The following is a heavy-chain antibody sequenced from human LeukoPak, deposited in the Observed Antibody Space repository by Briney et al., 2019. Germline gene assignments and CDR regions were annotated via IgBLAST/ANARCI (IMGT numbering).Heavy chain of an antibody. J-gene: IGHJ6*02. CDR2: IRSKANSYAT. V-gene: IGHV3-73*01. CDR3: TRYPGYSRTISYYYGMDV. D-gene: IGHD6-13*01. Sequence: PGGSLRLSCAASGFTFSGSAMHWVRQASGKGLEWVGRIRSKANSYATAYAASVKGRFTISRDDSKNTAYLQMNSLKTEDTAVYYCTRYPGYSRTISYYYGMDVWGQGTTVTVSS. CDR1: GFTFSGSA.